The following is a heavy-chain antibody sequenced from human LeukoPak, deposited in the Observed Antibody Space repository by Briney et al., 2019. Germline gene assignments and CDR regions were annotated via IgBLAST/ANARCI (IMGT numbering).Heavy chain of an antibody. J-gene: IGHJ4*02. CDR2: IIPILGVT. CDR3: ALRPRTINMDDY. CDR1: GNTFDSYS. V-gene: IGHV1-69*02. D-gene: IGHD3-10*01. Sequence: GASVKVSCKASGNTFDSYSVSWIRQAPGQGLEWMGRIIPILGVTSYAQKFQGRVTITADKTTTTSYMELSSLRSEDTAMYYCALRPRTINMDDYWGQGTLVTVSS.